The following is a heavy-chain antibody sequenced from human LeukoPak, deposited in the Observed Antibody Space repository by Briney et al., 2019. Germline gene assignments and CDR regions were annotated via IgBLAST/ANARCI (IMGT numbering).Heavy chain of an antibody. CDR3: ARDRKYYYHMDV. D-gene: IGHD1-14*01. CDR2: INHSGST. Sequence: SETLSLSCAVYGGSFSGYYWSWIRQPPGKGLEWIGEINHSGSTNYNPSLKSRVTISVDTSKNQFSLRLSSLTAADTALYYCARDRKYYYHMDVWGKGTTVTVSS. CDR1: GGSFSGYY. J-gene: IGHJ6*03. V-gene: IGHV4-34*01.